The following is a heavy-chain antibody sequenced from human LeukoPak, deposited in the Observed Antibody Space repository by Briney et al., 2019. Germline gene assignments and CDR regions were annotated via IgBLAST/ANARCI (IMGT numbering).Heavy chain of an antibody. D-gene: IGHD6-19*01. Sequence: PGGSLRPSCAASGFTFSSYSMNWVRQAPGKGLEWVSSISSSSSYIYYADSVKGRFTISRDNAKNSLYLQMNSLRAEDTAVYYCARDSSGWPPTRDYWGQGTLVTVSS. CDR2: ISSSSSYI. V-gene: IGHV3-21*01. CDR3: ARDSSGWPPTRDY. J-gene: IGHJ4*02. CDR1: GFTFSSYS.